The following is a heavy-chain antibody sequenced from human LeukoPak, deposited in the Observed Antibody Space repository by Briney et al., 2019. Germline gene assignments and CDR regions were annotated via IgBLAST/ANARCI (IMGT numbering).Heavy chain of an antibody. CDR1: GFTFSSYS. CDR2: ISSSSSYI. CDR3: ARTTGAVAGRFDY. D-gene: IGHD6-19*01. Sequence: GGSLRLSCAASGFTFSSYSMNWVRQAPGKGLEWVSSISSSSSYIYYADSVKGRFTISRDNAKNSLYLQMNSLRAEDAAVYYCARTTGAVAGRFDYWGQGTLVTVSS. V-gene: IGHV3-21*01. J-gene: IGHJ4*02.